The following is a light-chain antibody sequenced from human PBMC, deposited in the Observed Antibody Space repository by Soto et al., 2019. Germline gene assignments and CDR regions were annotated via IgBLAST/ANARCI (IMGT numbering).Light chain of an antibody. CDR1: SGHSSNA. V-gene: IGLV4-69*01. CDR2: LKSDGSH. Sequence: QSVLTQSPSASASLGASVKLTCTLSSGHSSNAIAWHQQQPDKGPRYLMKLKSDGSHLKGDGIPDRFSGSSSGAERYLAISSLQSEDEADYYCQALDTGTQADVFGTGAKLPVL. J-gene: IGLJ1*01. CDR3: QALDTGTQADV.